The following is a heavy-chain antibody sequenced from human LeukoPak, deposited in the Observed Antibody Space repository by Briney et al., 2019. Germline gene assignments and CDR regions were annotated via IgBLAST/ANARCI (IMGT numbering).Heavy chain of an antibody. CDR3: AKHGGYYYVVDY. CDR1: GFTFSNYA. J-gene: IGHJ4*02. Sequence: GGSLRLSCTASGFTFSNYAMSWVRQAAGKGLEWVAFIRYDGSNKYYADSVKGRFTISRGNSKNTLYLQMNSLRAEDTAVYYCAKHGGYYYVVDYWGQGTLVTVSS. V-gene: IGHV3-30*02. D-gene: IGHD3-22*01. CDR2: IRYDGSNK.